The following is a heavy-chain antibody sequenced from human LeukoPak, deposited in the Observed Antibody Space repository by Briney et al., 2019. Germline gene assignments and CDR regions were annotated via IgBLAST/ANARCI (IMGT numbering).Heavy chain of an antibody. Sequence: SETLSLTCAVSGGSISNYYWSWIRQPPGKGLEWIGYIYYSGSTNYNPSLKSRVTISVDTSKKQISLKLSSVTAADTAVYYCARKRSYCGGDCPNFDYWGQGTLVTVSS. D-gene: IGHD2-21*02. CDR3: ARKRSYCGGDCPNFDY. V-gene: IGHV4-59*01. CDR2: IYYSGST. CDR1: GGSISNYY. J-gene: IGHJ4*02.